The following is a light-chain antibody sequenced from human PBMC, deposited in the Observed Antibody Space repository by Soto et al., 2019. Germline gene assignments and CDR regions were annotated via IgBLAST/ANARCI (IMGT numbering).Light chain of an antibody. V-gene: IGKV3-15*01. CDR3: QQYGSSP. J-gene: IGKJ4*01. CDR1: QSVSSN. CDR2: GAS. Sequence: EIVMTHSPATLSVSPGERATLSCRSSQSVSSNLAWYQQKPGQAPRLLIYGASTRATGIPARFSGSGSGTDFTLTISRLEPEDFAVYYCQQYGSSPFGGGTKVDIK.